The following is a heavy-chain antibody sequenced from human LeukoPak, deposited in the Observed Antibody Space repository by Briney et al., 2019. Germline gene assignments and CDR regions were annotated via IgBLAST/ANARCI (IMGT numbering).Heavy chain of an antibody. V-gene: IGHV6-1*01. CDR1: GDNVSSNSAA. CDR3: ARSTGWLNGN. J-gene: IGHJ4*02. D-gene: IGHD2-8*02. CDR2: TYYRSKWYN. Sequence: SQTLSLTCVISGDNVSSNSAAWNWIRQSPSRGLEWLGRTYYRSKWYNDYAVSVKSRITINPDTSKNQFSLHLNSVTPEDAAVYYCARSTGWLNGNWGQGTLVTVSS.